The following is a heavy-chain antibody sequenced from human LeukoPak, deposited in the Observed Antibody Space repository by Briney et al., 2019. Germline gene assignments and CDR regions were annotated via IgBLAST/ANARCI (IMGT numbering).Heavy chain of an antibody. V-gene: IGHV4-39*07. Sequence: SETLSLTCTVSGGSISSTNYYWGWIRQPPGKGLEWIGNIYYSGSSYYNPSLESRLTISVDTSKNQFSLKLTSLTAADTAVYYCATRSSSWPTWFDPWGQGTLVTVSS. CDR2: IYYSGSS. CDR3: ATRSSSWPTWFDP. J-gene: IGHJ5*02. D-gene: IGHD6-13*01. CDR1: GGSISSTNYY.